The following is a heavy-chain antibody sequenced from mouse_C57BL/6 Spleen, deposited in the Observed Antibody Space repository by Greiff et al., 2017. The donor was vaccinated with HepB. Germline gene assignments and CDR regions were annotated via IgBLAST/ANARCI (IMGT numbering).Heavy chain of an antibody. Sequence: QVQLQQPGAELVKPGASVKLSCKASGYTFTSYWMHWVKQRPGQGLEWIGMIHPNSGSTNYNEKFKSKATLTVDKSSSTAYMQLSSLTSEDSAVYYCARWLRYYDAMDYWGQGTSVTVSS. CDR2: IHPNSGST. CDR1: GYTFTSYW. J-gene: IGHJ4*01. D-gene: IGHD2-2*01. CDR3: ARWLRYYDAMDY. V-gene: IGHV1-64*01.